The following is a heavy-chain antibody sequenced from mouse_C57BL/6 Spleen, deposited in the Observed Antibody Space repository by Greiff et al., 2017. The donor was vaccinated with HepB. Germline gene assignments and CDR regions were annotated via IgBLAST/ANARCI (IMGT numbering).Heavy chain of an antibody. D-gene: IGHD3-2*02. Sequence: QVQLQQPGAELVRPGSSVKLSCKASGYTFTSYWMHWVKQRPIQGLEWIGNIDPSDSETHYNQKFKDKATLTVAKSSSTAYMQLSSLPSEDSAVYYCARTAQVPYYFDYWGEGTSLTVSS. CDR3: ARTAQVPYYFDY. CDR2: IDPSDSET. J-gene: IGHJ2*02. V-gene: IGHV1-52*01. CDR1: GYTFTSYW.